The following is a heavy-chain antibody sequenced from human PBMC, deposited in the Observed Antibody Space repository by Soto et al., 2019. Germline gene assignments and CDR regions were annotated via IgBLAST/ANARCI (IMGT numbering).Heavy chain of an antibody. Sequence: GGSLRLSCAASGFTVSSNYMSWVRQAPGKGLEWVSVIYSGGSTYYADSVKGRFTISRDNSKNTLYLQMNSLRAEDTAVYYCARERGYSYGYDAFDIWGQGTMVTVS. CDR2: IYSGGST. D-gene: IGHD5-18*01. CDR1: GFTVSSNY. CDR3: ARERGYSYGYDAFDI. J-gene: IGHJ3*02. V-gene: IGHV3-53*01.